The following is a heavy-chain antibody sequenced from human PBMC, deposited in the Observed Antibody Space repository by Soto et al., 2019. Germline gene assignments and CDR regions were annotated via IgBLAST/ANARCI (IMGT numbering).Heavy chain of an antibody. CDR3: ARWPDGYYYYGMDV. CDR2: MNPNSGNT. CDR1: GYTFTSYD. J-gene: IGHJ6*02. V-gene: IGHV1-8*01. Sequence: QVQLVQSGAEVKKPGASVKVSCKASGYTFTSYDINWVRQATGQGPEWMGWMNPNSGNTGYAQKFQGRVTMTRNTAITTAYMEPSSLRSEDTAVYFCARWPDGYYYYGMDVWGQGTTVTVSS.